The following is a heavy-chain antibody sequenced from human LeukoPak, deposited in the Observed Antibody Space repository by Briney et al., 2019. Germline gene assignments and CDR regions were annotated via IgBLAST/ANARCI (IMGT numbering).Heavy chain of an antibody. D-gene: IGHD3-3*01. CDR1: GFSISSGYY. Sequence: SETLSLTCTVSGFSISSGYYWAWIRPPPGKGLEWIGSVYHTGGAYYNPSLKSRVTVSVDTSRYQFSLRLGSVTAADTAVYYSAKRTWNGWYFDFWGHGTLVTVSS. J-gene: IGHJ4*01. V-gene: IGHV4-38-2*02. CDR3: AKRTWNGWYFDF. CDR2: VYHTGGA.